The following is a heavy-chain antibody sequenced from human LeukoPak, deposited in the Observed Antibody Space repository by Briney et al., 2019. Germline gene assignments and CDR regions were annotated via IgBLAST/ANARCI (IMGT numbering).Heavy chain of an antibody. CDR3: ARGSKLQLGRRVAGLGPRKAGNWFDP. J-gene: IGHJ5*02. D-gene: IGHD1-1*01. Sequence: MTSETLSLTCAVYGGSFSGYYWSWIRQPPGKGLEWIGEINHSGSTNYNPSLKSRVTISVDTSKNQFSLKLSSVTAADTAVYYCARGSKLQLGRRVAGLGPRKAGNWFDPWGQGTLVTVSS. CDR1: GGSFSGYY. V-gene: IGHV4-34*01. CDR2: INHSGST.